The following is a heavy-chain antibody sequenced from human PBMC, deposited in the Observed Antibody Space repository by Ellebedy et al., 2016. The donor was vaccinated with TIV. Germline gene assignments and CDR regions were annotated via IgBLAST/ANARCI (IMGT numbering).Heavy chain of an antibody. Sequence: GGSLRLXCAASGFTFSSYTMNWVRQAPGKGLEWVSYISSSGTTIYYADSVKGRFTISRDNAKNSVYLQMNSLRGEDTAVYYCTREGLATSGASDIWGQGTMVTVSS. CDR1: GFTFSSYT. CDR2: ISSSGTTI. CDR3: TREGLATSGASDI. J-gene: IGHJ3*02. D-gene: IGHD6-13*01. V-gene: IGHV3-48*04.